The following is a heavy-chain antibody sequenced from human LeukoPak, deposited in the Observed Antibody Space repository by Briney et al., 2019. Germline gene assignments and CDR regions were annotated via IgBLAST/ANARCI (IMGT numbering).Heavy chain of an antibody. CDR3: AKDRIPLLMGTGFDY. CDR2: ISYDGSNK. CDR1: GFTFSSYG. V-gene: IGHV3-30*18. J-gene: IGHJ4*02. D-gene: IGHD3-10*01. Sequence: GGSLRLSCAASGFTFSSYGMHWVRQAPGKGLEWVAVISYDGSNKYYAYSVKGRFTISRDNSNNTLYLQMNSLRAEDTAVYYCAKDRIPLLMGTGFDYWGQGTLVTVSS.